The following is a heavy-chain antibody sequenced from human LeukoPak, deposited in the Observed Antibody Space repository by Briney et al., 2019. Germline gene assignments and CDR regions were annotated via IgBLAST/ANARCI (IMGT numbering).Heavy chain of an antibody. CDR2: ISDSGGRT. CDR3: AKRGVVIRVILVGFHKEAYYFDS. D-gene: IGHD3-22*01. CDR1: GITLSNYG. V-gene: IGHV3-23*01. J-gene: IGHJ4*02. Sequence: GGSLRLSCAVSGITLSNYGMSWVRQGPGKGLEWVAGISDSGGRTNYADSVKGRFTISRDNPKNTLYLQMNSLRAEDTAVYFCAKRGVVIRVILVGFHKEAYYFDSWGQGALVSVSS.